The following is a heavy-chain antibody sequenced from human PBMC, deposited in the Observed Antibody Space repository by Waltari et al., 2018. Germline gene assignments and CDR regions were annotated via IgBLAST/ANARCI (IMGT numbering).Heavy chain of an antibody. V-gene: IGHV3-53*01. CDR2: IYSDGRT. Sequence: EMQLVESGGGLIQPGGSLRLSCAASGFNVSRNSLSWVPQAPGEGLEWVSIIYSDGRTYYADSVKGRFTISRDNSKNTLYLQMNSLRVEDTAIYYCAREVYRSGGHWGQGTLVTVSS. D-gene: IGHD6-19*01. CDR3: AREVYRSGGH. CDR1: GFNVSRNS. J-gene: IGHJ4*02.